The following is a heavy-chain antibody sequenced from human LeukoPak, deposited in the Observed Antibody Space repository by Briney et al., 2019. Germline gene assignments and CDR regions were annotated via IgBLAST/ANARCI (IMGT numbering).Heavy chain of an antibody. V-gene: IGHV3-7*01. CDR3: ARDGGYSYGGGIDY. D-gene: IGHD5-18*01. CDR1: GFTFSNYW. J-gene: IGHJ4*02. CDR2: IKQDGSEI. Sequence: GGSLRLSCAVSGFTFSNYWMSWVRQAPGRGLEWVANIKQDGSEIYYVDSVKGRFTISRDNAKNSLYLQMNNLRAEGTAVYSCARDGGYSYGGGIDYWGQGTQVTVSS.